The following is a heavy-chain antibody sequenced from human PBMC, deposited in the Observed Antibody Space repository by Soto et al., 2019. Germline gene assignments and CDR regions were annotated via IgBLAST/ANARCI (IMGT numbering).Heavy chain of an antibody. J-gene: IGHJ4*02. CDR1: GFTFSSYS. CDR2: ISSGGSGI. CDR3: ARRYCTNGVCPFDS. Sequence: GGSLRLSCAASGFTFSSYSMSWVRQAPGKGLEWVSSISSGGSGIYYADSLKGRFTIPRDNAKNSLYLQMNSLRAEDTAVYYCARRYCTNGVCPFDSWGQGTLVTVSS. V-gene: IGHV3-21*01. D-gene: IGHD2-8*01.